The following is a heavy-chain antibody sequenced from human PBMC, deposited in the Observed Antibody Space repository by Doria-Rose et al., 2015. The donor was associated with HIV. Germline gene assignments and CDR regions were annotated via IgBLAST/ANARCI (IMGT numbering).Heavy chain of an antibody. CDR2: IFSDDER. CDR1: GVSLSSPGMG. D-gene: IGHD6-13*01. Sequence: QITLKESGPVLVKPTETLTLTCTVSGVSLSSPGMGVSWIRQPPGKALEWLANIFSDDERSYITSLKSRLTISRGTSNSQVVLTMTDMDPVDTATYYCARIKSSRWYHKYYFDFWGQGTLVIVSA. CDR3: ARIKSSRWYHKYYFDF. V-gene: IGHV2-26*01. J-gene: IGHJ4*02.